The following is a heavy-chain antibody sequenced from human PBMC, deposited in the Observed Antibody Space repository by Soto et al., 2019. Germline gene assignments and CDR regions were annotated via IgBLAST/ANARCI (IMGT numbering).Heavy chain of an antibody. D-gene: IGHD6-19*01. V-gene: IGHV3-30*18. J-gene: IGHJ5*02. CDR3: TKPASGLQWPPFDP. CDR2: ISSDGSKK. Sequence: VKLVESGGGVVQLGRSLRLSCAASGFRFASYGMYWVRQTPGKGLEWVALISSDGSKKDYAESVRGRFTISRDNSKNTLYLQMNSLRVEDTAVYYCTKPASGLQWPPFDPWGHGTLVTVSS. CDR1: GFRFASYG.